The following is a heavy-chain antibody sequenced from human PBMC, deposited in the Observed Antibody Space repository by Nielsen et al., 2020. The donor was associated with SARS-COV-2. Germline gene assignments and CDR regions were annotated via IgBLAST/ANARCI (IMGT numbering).Heavy chain of an antibody. D-gene: IGHD5-12*01. J-gene: IGHJ4*02. CDR1: GGTFSSYA. V-gene: IGHV1-46*01. CDR2: INPSGGST. CDR3: ARAHVATIRDFDY. Sequence: ASVKVSCKASGGTFSSYAISWVRQAPGQGLEWMGIINPSGGSTSYAQKFQGRVTMTRDTSTSTVYMELSSLRSEDTAVYYCARAHVATIRDFDYWGQGTLVTVSS.